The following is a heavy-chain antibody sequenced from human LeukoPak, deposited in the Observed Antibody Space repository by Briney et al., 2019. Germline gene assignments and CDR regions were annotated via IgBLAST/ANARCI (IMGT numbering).Heavy chain of an antibody. J-gene: IGHJ4*02. D-gene: IGHD3-10*01. CDR1: GGSINPYY. Sequence: SETLSLTCTVSGGSINPYYRNWVRQPPGKSLEWIGYIYYTGSTKYNPSLKDRVTISLDTSTNQFSLSLTSVTAADTAVYYCARGGEEYYYGSASQDYWGQGTLVTVSS. V-gene: IGHV4-59*08. CDR2: IYYTGST. CDR3: ARGGEEYYYGSASQDY.